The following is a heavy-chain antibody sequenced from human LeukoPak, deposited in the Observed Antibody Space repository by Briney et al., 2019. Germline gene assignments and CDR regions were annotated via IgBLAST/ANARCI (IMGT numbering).Heavy chain of an antibody. CDR1: GYTFTGYY. D-gene: IGHD3-3*01. V-gene: IGHV1-2*02. J-gene: IGHJ4*02. CDR3: ARERGEEGVVPLYYFDY. CDR2: INPNSGGT. Sequence: ASVKVSCKASGYTFTGYYMHWVRQAPGQGLEWMGWINPNSGGTNYAQKFQGRVTITADKSTSTAYMELSSLRSEDTAVYYCARERGEEGVVPLYYFDYWGQGTLVTVSS.